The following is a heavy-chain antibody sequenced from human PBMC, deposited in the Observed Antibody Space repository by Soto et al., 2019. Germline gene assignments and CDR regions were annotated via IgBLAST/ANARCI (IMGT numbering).Heavy chain of an antibody. CDR1: RYTFKSHG. D-gene: IGHD3-16*01. V-gene: IGHV3-23*01. Sequence: GGSLRLSCVVSRYTFKSHGLSWVRQAPGKGLEWVSTIDSTSANTHYADSVRGRFTISRDNSRNTLHLQMHDLRADDTALYYCVSWVSAHFDYWRQGTLVTVSS. J-gene: IGHJ4*02. CDR2: IDSTSANT. CDR3: VSWVSAHFDY.